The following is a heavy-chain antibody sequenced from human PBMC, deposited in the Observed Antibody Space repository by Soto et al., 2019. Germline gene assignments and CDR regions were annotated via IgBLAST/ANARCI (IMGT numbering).Heavy chain of an antibody. CDR1: GGSSGSGGYY. Sequence: SETLSLTCTVSGGSSGSGGYYWSWIRQHPGKGLEWIGYIYYSGSTNYNPSLKSRVTISVDTSKNQFSLKLSSVTAADTAVYYCASGNNVLRFLEWSQFDYWGQGTLVTVSS. J-gene: IGHJ4*02. CDR2: IYYSGST. V-gene: IGHV4-61*08. CDR3: ASGNNVLRFLEWSQFDY. D-gene: IGHD3-3*01.